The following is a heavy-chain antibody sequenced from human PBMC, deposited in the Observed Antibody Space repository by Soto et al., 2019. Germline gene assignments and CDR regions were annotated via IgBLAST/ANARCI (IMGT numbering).Heavy chain of an antibody. CDR1: GGTFSSYA. Sequence: QVQLVQSGAEVKKPGSSVKVSCKASGGTFSSYAISWVRQAPGQGLEWMGGIIPIFGTANYAQKFQGRVTITAEESTSTAYMGLSSLRSEDTAVYYWARGLLWFGESTLSGMDVWGQGPRSPSP. CDR2: IIPIFGTA. J-gene: IGHJ6*02. V-gene: IGHV1-69*01. CDR3: ARGLLWFGESTLSGMDV. D-gene: IGHD3-10*01.